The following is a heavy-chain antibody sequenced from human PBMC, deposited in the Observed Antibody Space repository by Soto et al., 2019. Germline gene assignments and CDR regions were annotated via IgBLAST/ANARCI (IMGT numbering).Heavy chain of an antibody. J-gene: IGHJ3*02. Sequence: GGSLRLSCAASGFTFSSYAMSWVRQAPGKGLEWVSAISGSGGSTYYADSVKGRFTISRDNSKNTLYLQMNSLRAEDTAVYYCAKDYVSSGYYWLPGAFDIWGQGTMVTGSS. V-gene: IGHV3-23*01. CDR3: AKDYVSSGYYWLPGAFDI. CDR2: ISGSGGST. CDR1: GFTFSSYA. D-gene: IGHD3-22*01.